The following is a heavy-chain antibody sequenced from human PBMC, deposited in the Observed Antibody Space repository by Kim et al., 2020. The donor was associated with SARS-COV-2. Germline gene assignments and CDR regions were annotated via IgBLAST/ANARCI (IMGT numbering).Heavy chain of an antibody. CDR3: ARQYNNYGGRWFDP. D-gene: IGHD4-4*01. J-gene: IGHJ5*02. Sequence: NPALKSRVTISVDTSKNEFSRKLSSVTAADTAVYYCARQYNNYGGRWFDPWGQGTLVTVSS. V-gene: IGHV4-39*01.